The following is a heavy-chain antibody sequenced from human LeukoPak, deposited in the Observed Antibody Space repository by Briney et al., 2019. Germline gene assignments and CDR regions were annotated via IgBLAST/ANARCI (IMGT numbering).Heavy chain of an antibody. V-gene: IGHV3-48*01. CDR1: GFTFSSYR. J-gene: IGHJ3*01. D-gene: IGHD2/OR15-2a*01. CDR3: ARLEYFQSTAFPV. Sequence: GGSLRLSCAASGFTFSSYRMNWVRQAPGKGLEWVSYISSSSSTIYCADSVKGRFTISRDNAKNSLYLQMNSLRAEDTAVYYCARLEYFQSTAFPVWGQGTMVTVSS. CDR2: ISSSSSTI.